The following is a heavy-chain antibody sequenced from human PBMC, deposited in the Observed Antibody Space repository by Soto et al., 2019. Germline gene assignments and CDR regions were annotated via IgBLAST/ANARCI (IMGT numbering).Heavy chain of an antibody. J-gene: IGHJ4*02. D-gene: IGHD3-16*02. Sequence: ASVKVSCKASGYTFTGYYMHWVRQAPGQGLEWMGWINPNSGGTNYAQKFQGWVTMTRDTSISTAYMELSRLRSDDTAVYYCARGVITFGGVIVNGLGYWGQGTLVTVSS. V-gene: IGHV1-2*04. CDR1: GYTFTGYY. CDR3: ARGVITFGGVIVNGLGY. CDR2: INPNSGGT.